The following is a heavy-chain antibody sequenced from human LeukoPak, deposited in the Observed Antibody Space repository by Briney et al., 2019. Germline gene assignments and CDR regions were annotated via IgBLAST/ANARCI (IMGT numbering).Heavy chain of an antibody. CDR3: GRDGYYFDSSGYYF. CDR1: GGSISSYY. Sequence: SETLSLTCTVSGGSISSYYWSWIRQPDGKGLEWIGHIYTSGNTNYNPSLKSRVTMSVDTSKNQFSLKLRSVTAADTAVYYCGRDGYYFDSSGYYFWGEGTLVTVSS. CDR2: IYTSGNT. D-gene: IGHD3-22*01. J-gene: IGHJ4*02. V-gene: IGHV4-4*07.